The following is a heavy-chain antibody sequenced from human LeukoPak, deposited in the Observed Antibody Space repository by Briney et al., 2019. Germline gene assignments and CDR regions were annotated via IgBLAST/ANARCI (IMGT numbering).Heavy chain of an antibody. Sequence: ASVKVSCKASGYTFTGYYMHWVRQAPGQGLEWMGWISAYNGNTNYAQKLQGRVTMTTDTSTSTAYMELRSLRSDDTAVYYCARVPYYYDSSGYFVDDYWGQGTLVTVSS. CDR2: ISAYNGNT. J-gene: IGHJ4*02. V-gene: IGHV1-18*04. CDR3: ARVPYYYDSSGYFVDDY. CDR1: GYTFTGYY. D-gene: IGHD3-22*01.